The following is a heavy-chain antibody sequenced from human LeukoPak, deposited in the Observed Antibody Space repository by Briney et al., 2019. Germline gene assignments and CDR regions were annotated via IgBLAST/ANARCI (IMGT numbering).Heavy chain of an antibody. CDR1: GFTFRSYG. J-gene: IGHJ4*02. V-gene: IGHV3-64D*06. CDR2: ISSNGDNT. Sequence: GGSLRLSCAASGFTFRSYGLHWVRQAPGKGLEYVSAISSNGDNTHYADSVKGRFTISRDNSKNTLYLQMSSLRADDTAVYYCVRGTGYWGQGTLVTVSS. CDR3: VRGTGY.